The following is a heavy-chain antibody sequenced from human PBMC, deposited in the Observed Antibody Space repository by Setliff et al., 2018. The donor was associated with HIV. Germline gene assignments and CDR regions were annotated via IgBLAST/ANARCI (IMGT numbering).Heavy chain of an antibody. Sequence: PSETLSLTCTVSGASIGRRSDCWGWIRLPAGKGLEWIGQIHTTGSTNYNPSLKSRVTISMDTSKNQFSLNLNSVTATDTAVYYCATRTFGSGRLDPWGQGTLVTVSS. D-gene: IGHD3-16*01. J-gene: IGHJ5*02. V-gene: IGHV4-61*09. CDR1: GASIGRRSDC. CDR2: IHTTGST. CDR3: ATRTFGSGRLDP.